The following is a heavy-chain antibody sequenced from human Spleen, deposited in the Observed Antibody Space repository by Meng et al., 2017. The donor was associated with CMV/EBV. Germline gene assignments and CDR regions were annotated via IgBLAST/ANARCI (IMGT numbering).Heavy chain of an antibody. V-gene: IGHV3-21*01. CDR1: GFTFSYNS. J-gene: IGHJ4*02. D-gene: IGHD3-3*01. Sequence: LSLTCAASGFTFSYNSMHWVRQAPGKGLEWVSSISTTGNYMHYADSVKGRFTISRDNAKNSLYLQMNSLRADDTAVYYCGRDPATIFGVVYLHYWGQGTLVTVSS. CDR3: GRDPATIFGVVYLHY. CDR2: ISTTGNYM.